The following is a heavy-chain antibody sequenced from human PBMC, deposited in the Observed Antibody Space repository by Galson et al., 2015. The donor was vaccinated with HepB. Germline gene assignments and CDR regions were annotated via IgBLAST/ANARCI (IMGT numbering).Heavy chain of an antibody. D-gene: IGHD6-25*01. V-gene: IGHV3-30*18. J-gene: IGHJ6*03. CDR2: ISYGGSKK. CDR1: GLTFSKYG. Sequence: SLRLSCAASGLTFSKYGIHWVRQAPGKGLEWVAVISYGGSKKSYSDSVKGRFTISRDNSKNTVYLQVNSLRPEDTAMYFCAKDPVGSGFYYYMDAWGKGTTVTVSS. CDR3: AKDPVGSGFYYYMDA.